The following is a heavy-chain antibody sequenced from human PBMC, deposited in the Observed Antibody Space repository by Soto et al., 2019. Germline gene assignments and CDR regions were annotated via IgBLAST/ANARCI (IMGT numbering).Heavy chain of an antibody. J-gene: IGHJ4*02. V-gene: IGHV1-69*01. CDR1: GGTFSGYA. D-gene: IGHD3-16*01. CDR2: IIPIFGTA. Sequence: GASVKVSCKASGGTFSGYAISWVRQAPGQGLEWMGGIIPIFGTANYAQKFQGRVTITADESTSTAYMELSSLRSEDTAVYYCARAGYDYVWGSSYYFDYWGQGTLVTVSS. CDR3: ARAGYDYVWGSSYYFDY.